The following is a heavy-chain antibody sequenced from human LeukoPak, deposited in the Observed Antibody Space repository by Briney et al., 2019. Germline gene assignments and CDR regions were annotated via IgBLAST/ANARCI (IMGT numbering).Heavy chain of an antibody. V-gene: IGHV3-30*02. J-gene: IGHJ3*02. CDR2: IRYDGSNK. CDR1: GFTFSSYG. CDR3: ARHYMTTVTKGAFDI. D-gene: IGHD4-17*01. Sequence: PGGSLRLSCAASGFTFSSYGMHCVREAPGKGLEGVAFIRYDGSNKYYADSVKGRFTISRDNSKNTLYLQMNSLRAEDTAVYYCARHYMTTVTKGAFDIWGQGTMVTVSS.